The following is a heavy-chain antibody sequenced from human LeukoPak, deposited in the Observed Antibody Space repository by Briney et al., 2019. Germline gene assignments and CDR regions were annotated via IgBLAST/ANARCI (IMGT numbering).Heavy chain of an antibody. V-gene: IGHV3-30*01. Sequence: GGSPRLSCAASGFTFSSYAMHWVRQAPGKGPEWVAVISYDGSNKYHADSVKGRFTISRDNSKNTLYLQMNSLRAEDTAVYYCARDSTYYYDSGSSGPHYFDSWGQGTLVTVSS. D-gene: IGHD3-10*01. CDR1: GFTFSSYA. CDR2: ISYDGSNK. J-gene: IGHJ4*02. CDR3: ARDSTYYYDSGSSGPHYFDS.